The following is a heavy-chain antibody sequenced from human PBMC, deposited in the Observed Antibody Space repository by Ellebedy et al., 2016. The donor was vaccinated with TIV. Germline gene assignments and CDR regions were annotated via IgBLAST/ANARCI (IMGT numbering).Heavy chain of an antibody. Sequence: AASVKVSCKASAYTFTTYFMHWVRQAPGQGLEWMGTIDPSGASTSYAQKFQGRVTMNRDTSTTTVYMELSSLGSEDTAVYYCARETPSTGYFAYWGQGTLVTVSS. V-gene: IGHV1-46*01. D-gene: IGHD1-1*01. CDR3: ARETPSTGYFAY. CDR1: AYTFTTYF. CDR2: IDPSGAST. J-gene: IGHJ4*02.